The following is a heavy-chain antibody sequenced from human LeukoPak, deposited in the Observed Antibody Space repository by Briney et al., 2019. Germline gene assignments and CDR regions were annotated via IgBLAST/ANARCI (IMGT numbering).Heavy chain of an antibody. J-gene: IGHJ4*02. D-gene: IGHD2-15*01. Sequence: GGSLRLSCAASGFTFDDYGMSWVRQAPGKGLEWVSGINWNGGSTGYADSVKGRFTISRDNAKNSLYLQMNSLRAEDTALYYCXXXXRYCSGGSCYYEANDYXXQGXLVTVS. CDR2: INWNGGST. CDR1: GFTFDDYG. CDR3: XXXXRYCSGGSCYYEANDY. V-gene: IGHV3-20*04.